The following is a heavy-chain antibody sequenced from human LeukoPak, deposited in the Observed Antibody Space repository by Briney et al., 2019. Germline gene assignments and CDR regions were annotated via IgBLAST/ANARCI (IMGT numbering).Heavy chain of an antibody. CDR1: VGAISSYY. J-gene: IGHJ4*02. CDR2: IHYRGST. V-gene: IGHV4-59*01. CDR3: ARSVLGYSYGLHIDY. Sequence: SETLSLTCTVSVGAISSYYWSWIRQSPGQGLEWIGYIHYRGSTNYNPSLKSRVTISVDTSKNQFSLKLSSLTAADTAVYYCARSVLGYSYGLHIDYWGQGTLVTVSS. D-gene: IGHD5-18*01.